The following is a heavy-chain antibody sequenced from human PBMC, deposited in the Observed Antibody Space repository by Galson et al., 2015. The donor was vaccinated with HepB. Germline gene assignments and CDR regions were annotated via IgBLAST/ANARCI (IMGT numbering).Heavy chain of an antibody. CDR3: ARRISLVRGIITKPYYYYGMDF. D-gene: IGHD3-10*01. V-gene: IGHV3-7*03. CDR1: GFTFSSYW. CDR2: INQDGSSK. J-gene: IGHJ6*02. Sequence: SLRLSCAASGFTFSSYWMNWVRQAPGKGLEWVAHINQDGSSKYYVDSVKGRFTISRDNAKDSVYLQLDSLRAEDTAVYYCARRISLVRGIITKPYYYYGMDFWGQGTTVTVAS.